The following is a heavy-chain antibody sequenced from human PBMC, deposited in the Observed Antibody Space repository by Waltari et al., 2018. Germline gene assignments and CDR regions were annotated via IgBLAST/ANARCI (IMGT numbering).Heavy chain of an antibody. CDR3: ARAGGFWSGYYLDY. CDR2: IYYSGST. J-gene: IGHJ4*02. V-gene: IGHV4-59*13. CDR1: GGPLSSYS. D-gene: IGHD3-3*01. Sequence: QVQLQESGPGLVKPSETLSLTCTVPGGPLSSYSWRWFRPPQGTGPGVPGVSPLTGGPPGKGLEWIGYIYYSGSTNYNPSLKSRVTISVDTSKNQFSLKLSSVTAADTAVYYCARAGGFWSGYYLDYWGQGTLVTVSS.